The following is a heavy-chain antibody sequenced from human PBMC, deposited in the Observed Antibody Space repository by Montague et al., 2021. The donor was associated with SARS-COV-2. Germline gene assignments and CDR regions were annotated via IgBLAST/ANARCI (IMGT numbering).Heavy chain of an antibody. CDR2: INNSGNT. Sequence: SETLSLTCTVSGGSISSGYYYWTWMRQAKGKGRDWIGYINNSGNTNYNPYPKSRITISMDTSKNQFSLKLDSVSAADTAVYYCATDRQGYDVFDIWGQGTMVTVSS. V-gene: IGHV4-61*01. CDR1: GGSISSGYYY. D-gene: IGHD3-22*01. J-gene: IGHJ3*02. CDR3: ATDRQGYDVFDI.